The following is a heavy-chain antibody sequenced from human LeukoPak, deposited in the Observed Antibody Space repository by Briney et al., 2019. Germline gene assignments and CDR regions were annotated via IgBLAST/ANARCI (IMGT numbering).Heavy chain of an antibody. CDR1: GYSFTKYW. D-gene: IGHD5-18*01. CDR3: AIHDTSKGMDV. CDR2: IYPGDSAT. V-gene: IGHV5-51*01. J-gene: IGHJ6*02. Sequence: GESLKIFCKGSGYSFTKYWIAWVRQMPGKGLEWMGIIYPGDSATRYSPSFQGQVTISVDKSISTAYLQWSSLKASDTAMYYCAIHDTSKGMDVWGQGTTVTVS.